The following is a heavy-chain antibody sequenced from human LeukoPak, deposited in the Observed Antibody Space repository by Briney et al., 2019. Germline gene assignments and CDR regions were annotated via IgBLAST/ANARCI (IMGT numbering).Heavy chain of an antibody. CDR1: GFTFSDYY. CDR2: ISSSGSTI. CDR3: AGTPWFGELLPIDY. V-gene: IGHV3-11*01. J-gene: IGHJ4*02. Sequence: GGSLRLSCAASGFTFSDYYMSWIRQAPGKGLEWVSYISSSGSTIYYADSVKGRFTISRHNSKNTMYLQMNSLRVEDTAVYYCAGTPWFGELLPIDYWGQGTLVTVSS. D-gene: IGHD3-10*01.